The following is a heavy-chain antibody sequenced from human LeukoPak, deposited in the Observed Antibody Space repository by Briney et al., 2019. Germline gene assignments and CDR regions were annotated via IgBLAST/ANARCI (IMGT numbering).Heavy chain of an antibody. D-gene: IGHD3-10*01. V-gene: IGHV4-39*01. CDR3: AQYGSGSYYNGAY. CDR1: GGSISSSSYY. Sequence: SSETLSLTCTVSGGSISSSSYYWGWIRQPPGKGLEWIGSIYYSGSTYYNPSLKSRVTISVDTSKNQFSLKLSSVTAADTAVYYCAQYGSGSYYNGAYWGQGTLVTVSS. J-gene: IGHJ4*02. CDR2: IYYSGST.